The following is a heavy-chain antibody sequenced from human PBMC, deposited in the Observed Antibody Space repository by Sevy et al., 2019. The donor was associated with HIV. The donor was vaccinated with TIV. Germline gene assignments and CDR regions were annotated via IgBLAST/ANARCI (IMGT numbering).Heavy chain of an antibody. CDR1: GFTFSSYA. CDR2: MTGSGSIT. J-gene: IGHJ1*01. V-gene: IGHV3-23*01. D-gene: IGHD2-21*02. CDR3: AKDGLHSGDFEYFQD. Sequence: GGSLRLSCAASGFTFSSYAMTWVRQAPGKGLDWVSSMTGSGSITYYGDSVEGRFTISRDNSKNTLYLQMNNLRVEDTALYYCAKDGLHSGDFEYFQDWGQGTLVTVSS.